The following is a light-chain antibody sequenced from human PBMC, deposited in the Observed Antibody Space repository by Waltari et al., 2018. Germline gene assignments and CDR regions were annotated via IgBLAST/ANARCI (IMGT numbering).Light chain of an antibody. CDR1: QSLTSN. J-gene: IGKJ2*01. CDR2: GAS. Sequence: VMTQSPAILSVSPGDSVTLSCRASQSLTSNLAWFQQKPGQPTRLLIFGASTRATGVSDRFSGSGTTTQFSLTISSLQPEDFAIYFCQQYNRWPSTFGQGTKLDIK. V-gene: IGKV3-15*01. CDR3: QQYNRWPST.